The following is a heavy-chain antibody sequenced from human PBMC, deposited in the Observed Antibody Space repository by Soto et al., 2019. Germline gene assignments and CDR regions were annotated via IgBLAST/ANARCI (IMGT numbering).Heavy chain of an antibody. D-gene: IGHD1-1*01. CDR2: ITHGGTT. Sequence: SETLCLTCSVYRGSFSGYYWSWIPQTTGQGLHWIGGITHGGTTNSIQSLKSRVTLSLDTSKNQFSLKLRSVTAADTAIYYCARGPGWNASSAPFDYWGQGPLGT. V-gene: IGHV4-34*01. J-gene: IGHJ4*02. CDR3: ARGPGWNASSAPFDY. CDR1: RGSFSGYY.